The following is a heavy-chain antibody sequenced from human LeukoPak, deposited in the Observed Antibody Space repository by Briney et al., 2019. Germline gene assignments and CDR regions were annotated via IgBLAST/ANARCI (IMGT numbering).Heavy chain of an antibody. Sequence: TSETLSLTCAVYGGSFSGYYWSWIRQPPGKGLEWIGYIYYSGSTNYNPSFKSRVTISVDTSKNQFSLKLSSVTAADTAVYYCARDYGYDFWSGRYYYYGMDVWGQGTTVTVSS. J-gene: IGHJ6*02. CDR2: IYYSGST. CDR1: GGSFSGYY. D-gene: IGHD3-3*01. CDR3: ARDYGYDFWSGRYYYYGMDV. V-gene: IGHV4-59*01.